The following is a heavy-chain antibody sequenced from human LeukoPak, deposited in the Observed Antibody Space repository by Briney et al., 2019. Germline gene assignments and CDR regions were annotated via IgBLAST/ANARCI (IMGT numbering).Heavy chain of an antibody. V-gene: IGHV4-39*01. J-gene: IGHJ4*02. CDR1: GDSISCTDYY. CDR2: IYYSGST. Sequence: SETLSLTCTVSGDSISCTDYYWGWIRQPPGKGLEWIGSIYYSGSTYYNPSLESRVTISVDTSKNQFSLKLSSVTAADTAVYYCATSGWYLLPGVYWGQGTLVTVSS. D-gene: IGHD6-19*01. CDR3: ATSGWYLLPGVY.